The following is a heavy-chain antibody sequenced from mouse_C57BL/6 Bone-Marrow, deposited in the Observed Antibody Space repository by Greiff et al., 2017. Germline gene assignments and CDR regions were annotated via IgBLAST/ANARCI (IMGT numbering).Heavy chain of an antibody. Sequence: VQLQQSGPELVKPGASVKISCKASGYSFTGYYMNWVKQSPEKSLEWIGEIYPRSGNTYYNEKFKGKATLTADKSSSTAYMELRSLTSEDSAVYFCAATVVGDFDVWGTGTTVTVSS. CDR3: AATVVGDFDV. V-gene: IGHV1-83*01. CDR2: IYPRSGNT. D-gene: IGHD1-1*01. J-gene: IGHJ1*03. CDR1: GYSFTGYY.